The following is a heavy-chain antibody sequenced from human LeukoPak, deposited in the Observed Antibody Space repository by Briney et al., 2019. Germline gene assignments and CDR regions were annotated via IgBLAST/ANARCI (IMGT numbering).Heavy chain of an antibody. J-gene: IGHJ4*02. V-gene: IGHV3-21*01. CDR3: ARGYSSGWHDY. Sequence: GGSLRLSCAASGFTFSSCSMNWVRQAPGKGLEWVSSISSSSSYIYYADSVKGRFTISRDNAKNSLYLQMNSLRAEDTAVYYCARGYSSGWHDYWGQGTLVTVPS. D-gene: IGHD6-19*01. CDR1: GFTFSSCS. CDR2: ISSSSSYI.